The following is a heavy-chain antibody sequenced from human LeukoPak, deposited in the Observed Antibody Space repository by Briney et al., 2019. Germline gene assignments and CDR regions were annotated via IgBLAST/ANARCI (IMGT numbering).Heavy chain of an antibody. CDR1: GGSISSYY. V-gene: IGHV4-59*01. CDR2: IYYSGST. D-gene: IGHD3-22*01. Sequence: SETLSLTCTVSGGSISSYYWSWVRQPPGKGLEWIGYIYYSGSTNYNPSLKSRVTISVDTSKNQFSLKLSSVTAADTAVYYCARDSYYYDSSGYSAFDIWGQGTMVTVSS. CDR3: ARDSYYYDSSGYSAFDI. J-gene: IGHJ3*02.